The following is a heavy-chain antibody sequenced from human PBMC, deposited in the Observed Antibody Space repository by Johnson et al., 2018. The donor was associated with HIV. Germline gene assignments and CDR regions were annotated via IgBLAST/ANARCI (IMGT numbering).Heavy chain of an antibody. CDR3: AREIRVCSGGTCYSDAFDI. CDR1: GFTFSSYG. V-gene: IGHV3-30*02. D-gene: IGHD2-15*01. Sequence: QVQLVESGGDLVQPGGSLRLSCAASGFTFSSYGMHWVRQAPGKGLEWVAFIRYDGSNKYYADSVKGRFTISRDNSKNTLYLQMNSLRAEDTALYYCAREIRVCSGGTCYSDAFDIWGQGTMVTVSS. CDR2: IRYDGSNK. J-gene: IGHJ3*02.